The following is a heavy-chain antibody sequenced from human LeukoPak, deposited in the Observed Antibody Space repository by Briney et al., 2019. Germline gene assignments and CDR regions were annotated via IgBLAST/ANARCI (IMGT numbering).Heavy chain of an antibody. D-gene: IGHD2-21*02. CDR3: LRDDGVGVTAIVY. CDR2: IWYDGSNK. V-gene: IGHV3-33*01. CDR1: GFTFSSYS. Sequence: GRSLRLSCAASGFTFSSYSMHWIRQAPGKGLEWVAVIWYDGSNKYYADSVKGRFTISRDNSKNTLYLQMNSLRAEDTAVYYCLRDDGVGVTAIVYWGQGTLVTVSS. J-gene: IGHJ4*02.